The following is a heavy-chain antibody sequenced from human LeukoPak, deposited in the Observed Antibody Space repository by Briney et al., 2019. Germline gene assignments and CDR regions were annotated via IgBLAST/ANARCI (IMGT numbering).Heavy chain of an antibody. Sequence: GGSLRLSCAASGFTFSSYAMSWVRQAPGKGLEWVSGINWNGGSTGYADSVKGRFTISRDNAENSLYLQMNSLRADDTAVYYCARVYYDSSGYLVRNYYYYMDVWGKGTTVTISS. CDR1: GFTFSSYA. CDR2: INWNGGST. D-gene: IGHD3-22*01. V-gene: IGHV3-20*04. CDR3: ARVYYDSSGYLVRNYYYYMDV. J-gene: IGHJ6*03.